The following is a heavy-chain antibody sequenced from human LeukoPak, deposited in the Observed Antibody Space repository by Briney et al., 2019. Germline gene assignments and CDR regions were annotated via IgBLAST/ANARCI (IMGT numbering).Heavy chain of an antibody. J-gene: IGHJ4*02. CDR2: ISSDGSYK. Sequence: PGRSLRLSCAASGFTFRSYGMHWVRQAPGKGLEWVAVISSDGSYKNHADSVKGRFTISRDNSKNTLNLQMNSLRAEDTAVYCCAKRGIGSGWSFDYWGQGTLVSVSS. CDR1: GFTFRSYG. D-gene: IGHD6-19*01. CDR3: AKRGIGSGWSFDY. V-gene: IGHV3-30*18.